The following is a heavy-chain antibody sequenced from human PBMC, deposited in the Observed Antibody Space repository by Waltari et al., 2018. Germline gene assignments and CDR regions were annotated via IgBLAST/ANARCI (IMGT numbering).Heavy chain of an antibody. D-gene: IGHD6-13*01. J-gene: IGHJ1*01. CDR2: INHSGST. CDR1: GGSFSGYY. V-gene: IGHV4-34*01. CDR3: ARGPRGSSWYGYFQH. Sequence: QVQLQQWGAGLLKPAETLSLTCAVYGGSFSGYYWSWISQPPGKGLEWIGEINHSGSTNYNPSLKSRVTISVDTSKNQFSLKLSSVTAADTAVYYCARGPRGSSWYGYFQHWGQGTLVTVSS.